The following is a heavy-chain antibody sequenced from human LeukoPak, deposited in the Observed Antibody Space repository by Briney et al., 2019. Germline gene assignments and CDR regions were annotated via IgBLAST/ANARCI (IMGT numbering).Heavy chain of an antibody. CDR3: AKTPFLVAPEGRYYYYGMDV. CDR2: ISYDGSNK. V-gene: IGHV3-30*18. CDR1: GFTFSSYG. Sequence: PGGSLRLSCAASGFTFSSYGMHWVRQAPGKGLEWVAVISYDGSNKYYADSVKGRFTISRDNSKNTLYLQMNSLRAQDTAVYYCAKTPFLVAPEGRYYYYGMDVWGQGTTVTVSS. D-gene: IGHD5-12*01. J-gene: IGHJ6*02.